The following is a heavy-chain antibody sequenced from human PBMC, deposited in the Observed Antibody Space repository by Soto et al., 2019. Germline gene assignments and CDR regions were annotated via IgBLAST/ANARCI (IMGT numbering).Heavy chain of an antibody. Sequence: SETLSLTCTVSGGSVSSGGSYWGWIRQPPGKGLEWIGYIYYSGNTILNPSLRSRVTLSVDTSKNQFSLNLSSVTAADTAVYYCVRYCSTTKCPFDYWGQGTLVTVSS. D-gene: IGHD2-2*01. CDR2: IYYSGNT. J-gene: IGHJ4*02. V-gene: IGHV4-30-4*01. CDR3: VRYCSTTKCPFDY. CDR1: GGSVSSGGSY.